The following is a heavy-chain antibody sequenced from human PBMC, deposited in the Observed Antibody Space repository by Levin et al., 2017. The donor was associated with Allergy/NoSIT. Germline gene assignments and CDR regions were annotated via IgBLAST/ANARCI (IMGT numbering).Heavy chain of an antibody. CDR1: GFTFSSYD. V-gene: IGHV3-13*04. CDR3: ARGRGLRSSSWYSSYFDY. D-gene: IGHD6-13*01. J-gene: IGHJ4*02. Sequence: PGGSLRLSCAASGFTFSSYDMHWVRQATGKGLEWVSAIGTAGDTYYPGSVKGRFTISRENAKNSLYLQMNSLRAGDTAVYYCARGRGLRSSSWYSSYFDYWGQGTLVTVSS. CDR2: IGTAGDT.